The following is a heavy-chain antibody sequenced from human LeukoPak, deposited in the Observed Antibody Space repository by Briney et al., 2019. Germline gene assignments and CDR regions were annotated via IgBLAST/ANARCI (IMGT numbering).Heavy chain of an antibody. Sequence: GGSLRLSCAASGFTFSSYWMSWVRQAPGKGLEWVANIKQDGSEKYYVDSVKGRFTISRDNAKNSLYLQMNSLRAEDTAVYYCARASPWAVGGRTFDYWGQGTLVTVSS. J-gene: IGHJ4*02. CDR1: GFTFSSYW. CDR2: IKQDGSEK. V-gene: IGHV3-7*01. CDR3: ARASPWAVGGRTFDY. D-gene: IGHD1-26*01.